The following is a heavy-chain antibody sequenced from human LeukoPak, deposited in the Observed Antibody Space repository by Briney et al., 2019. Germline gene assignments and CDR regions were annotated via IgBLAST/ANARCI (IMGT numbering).Heavy chain of an antibody. CDR1: GFTFTTYA. Sequence: GGSLRLSCAASGFTFTTYAMSWVRQAPGKELEWVSSVSKSDGTTYYADSVKGRLTISRDNSKNTLHLQMNGLRAEDTAVYYCARGSYGMDVWGQGTTVTVSS. V-gene: IGHV3-23*01. CDR3: ARGSYGMDV. J-gene: IGHJ6*02. CDR2: VSKSDGTT.